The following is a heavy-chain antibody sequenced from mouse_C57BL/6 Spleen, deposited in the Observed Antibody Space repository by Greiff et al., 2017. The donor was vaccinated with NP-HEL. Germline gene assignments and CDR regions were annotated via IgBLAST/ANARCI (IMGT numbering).Heavy chain of an antibody. CDR1: GYTFTSYW. Sequence: QVQLKQPGAELVKPGASVKLSCKASGYTFTSYWMHWVKQRPGRGLEWIGRIDPNSGGTKYNEKFKSKATLTVDKPSSTAYMQLSSLTSEVSAVYYCARGGDRKPYFDYWGQGTTLTVSS. CDR2: IDPNSGGT. V-gene: IGHV1-72*01. J-gene: IGHJ2*01. CDR3: ARGGDRKPYFDY.